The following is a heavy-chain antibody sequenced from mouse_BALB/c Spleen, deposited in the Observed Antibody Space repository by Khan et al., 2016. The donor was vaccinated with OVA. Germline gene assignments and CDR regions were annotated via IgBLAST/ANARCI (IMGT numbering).Heavy chain of an antibody. J-gene: IGHJ3*01. Sequence: QVQLKQSGAELARPGASVKLSCKASGYTFTDYYINWVKQRTGQGLEWIGEISPGSGDTYYNEKFKGQATLTADKSSSTASMQLNSLTSEAAAVYFGARRNYVGDTVAYWGQGTLVTVSA. D-gene: IGHD2-4*01. CDR2: ISPGSGDT. CDR3: ARRNYVGDTVAY. CDR1: GYTFTDYY. V-gene: IGHV1-77*01.